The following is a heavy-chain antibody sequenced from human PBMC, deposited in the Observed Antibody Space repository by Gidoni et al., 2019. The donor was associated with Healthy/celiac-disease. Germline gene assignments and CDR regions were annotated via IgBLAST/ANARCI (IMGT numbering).Heavy chain of an antibody. CDR1: AGSISSGSYY. Sequence: QVQLQESGPGLVKPSQTLSLTRTVSAGSISSGSYYWSWIRQPAGKGLEVIGRFYTSVSTNYNPSLTSRDTISVDTSKNQFSQKLSSVTAADTAVYYCARLGPPSASVDYWGQGTLVTVSS. V-gene: IGHV4-61*02. D-gene: IGHD1-26*01. J-gene: IGHJ4*02. CDR3: ARLGPPSASVDY. CDR2: FYTSVST.